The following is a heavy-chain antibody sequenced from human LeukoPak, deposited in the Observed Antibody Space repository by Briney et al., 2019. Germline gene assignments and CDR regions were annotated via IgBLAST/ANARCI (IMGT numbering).Heavy chain of an antibody. CDR2: IIPIFGTA. Sequence: SVKVSCKASGGTFSSYAISWVRQAPGQGLEWMGGIIPIFGTANYAQKFQGRVTITTDESTSTAYMELSSLRSEGTAVYYCASSNYYDSSGYLPMGYWGQGTLVTVSS. D-gene: IGHD3-22*01. CDR1: GGTFSSYA. CDR3: ASSNYYDSSGYLPMGY. J-gene: IGHJ4*02. V-gene: IGHV1-69*05.